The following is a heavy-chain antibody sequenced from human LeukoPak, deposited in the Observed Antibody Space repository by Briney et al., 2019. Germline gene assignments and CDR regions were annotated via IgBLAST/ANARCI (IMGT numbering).Heavy chain of an antibody. Sequence: PGGSLRLSCAASGFTFSNYWMTWVRQAPGKGLEWVASIRRNGSEKHSIDSGRFTISRDNAENSLYLQMDSLRDEDTAVYYCANTVDHYAHSWGQGTIVTVSS. CDR1: GFTFSNYW. CDR2: IRRNGSEK. J-gene: IGHJ4*02. V-gene: IGHV3-7*05. CDR3: ANTVDHYAHS. D-gene: IGHD4-11*01.